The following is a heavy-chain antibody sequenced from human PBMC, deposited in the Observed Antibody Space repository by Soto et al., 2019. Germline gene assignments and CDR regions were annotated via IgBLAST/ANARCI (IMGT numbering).Heavy chain of an antibody. CDR2: ITSGNTI. J-gene: IGHJ4*02. CDR1: GFTFSSYS. CDR3: ARRYDYGDY. D-gene: IGHD1-20*01. Sequence: EVQLVESGGGLVQPGGSLRLSCAASGFTFSSYSMNWVRQAPGKGLEWVSCITSGNTIYYADSVKGRFTISRDNAKNSLFLQMDSLRDEDTAVYYFARRYDYGDYWGQGNLVTVSS. V-gene: IGHV3-48*02.